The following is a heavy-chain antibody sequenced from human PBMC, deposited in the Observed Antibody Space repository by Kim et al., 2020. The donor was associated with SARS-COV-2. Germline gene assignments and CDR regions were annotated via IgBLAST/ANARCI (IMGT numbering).Heavy chain of an antibody. CDR3: ARDLRIKRPMVRGVMHPPNWFDP. Sequence: ASVKVSCKASGYTFTSYGISWVRQAPGQGLEWMGWISAYNGNTNYAQKLQGRVTMTTDTSTSTAYMELRSLRSDDTAVYYCARDLRIKRPMVRGVMHPPNWFDPWGQGTLVTVSS. CDR2: ISAYNGNT. V-gene: IGHV1-18*01. J-gene: IGHJ5*02. CDR1: GYTFTSYG. D-gene: IGHD3-10*01.